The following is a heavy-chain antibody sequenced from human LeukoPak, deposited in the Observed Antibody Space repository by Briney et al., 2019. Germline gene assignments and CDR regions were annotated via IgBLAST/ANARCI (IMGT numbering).Heavy chain of an antibody. V-gene: IGHV3-21*01. Sequence: PGGSLRLSCAASGFTFSSYSMNWVRQAPGKGLEWVSSISSSSSCIYYADSVKGRFTISRDNAKNSLYLQMNSLRGEDTAVYYCTRDRSRAEDDWGQGTLVTVSS. CDR3: TRDRSRAEDD. J-gene: IGHJ4*02. D-gene: IGHD1-14*01. CDR2: ISSSSSCI. CDR1: GFTFSSYS.